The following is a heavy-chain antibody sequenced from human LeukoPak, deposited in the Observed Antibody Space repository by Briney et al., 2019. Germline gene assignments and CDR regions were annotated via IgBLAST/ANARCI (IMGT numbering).Heavy chain of an antibody. J-gene: IGHJ3*02. Sequence: GGSLRLSCVGSGFSFGNAGMDWVRQAQGKGLEWVGRIKSDSDGGTADYAAPVEGRFTISRDESRNTLYLQMNSLKTEDTAVYYCARESRHSSGWYGAFDIWGQGRMVTVSS. CDR1: GFSFGNAG. V-gene: IGHV3-15*01. CDR2: IKSDSDGGTA. D-gene: IGHD6-19*01. CDR3: ARESRHSSGWYGAFDI.